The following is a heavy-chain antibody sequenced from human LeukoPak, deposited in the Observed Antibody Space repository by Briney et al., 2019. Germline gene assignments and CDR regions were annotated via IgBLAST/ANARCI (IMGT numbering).Heavy chain of an antibody. CDR3: ARYLAARLTCFDY. J-gene: IGHJ4*02. D-gene: IGHD6-6*01. CDR2: IYYSGST. Sequence: SETLSLTCTVSGGSISSYYWSWIRQPPGKGLEWIGYIYYSGSTNYNPSLKSRVTISVDTSKNQFSLKLSSVTAADTAVYYCARYLAARLTCFDYWGQGTLVTVSS. CDR1: GGSISSYY. V-gene: IGHV4-59*01.